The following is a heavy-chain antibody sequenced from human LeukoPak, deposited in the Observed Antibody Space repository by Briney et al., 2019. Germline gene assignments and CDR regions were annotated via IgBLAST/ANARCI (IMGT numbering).Heavy chain of an antibody. CDR3: ATLSDAIAAAGTRNY. V-gene: IGHV3-23*01. J-gene: IGHJ4*02. CDR2: ISGSGGST. CDR1: GFIFSSYA. D-gene: IGHD6-13*01. Sequence: GGSLRLSCAASGFIFSSYATSWVRQAPGKGLEWVSVISGSGGSTNYADSVNGRFTISRDNSKNMLHLQMSSLRAEDTAVYYCATLSDAIAAAGTRNYWGQGTLVTVSS.